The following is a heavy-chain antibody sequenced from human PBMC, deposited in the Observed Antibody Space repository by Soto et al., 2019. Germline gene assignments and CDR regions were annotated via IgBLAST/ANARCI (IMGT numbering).Heavy chain of an antibody. J-gene: IGHJ5*02. D-gene: IGHD3-3*01. CDR2: IYPGDSDT. V-gene: IGHV5-51*01. Sequence: PGESLKISCKGSGYSFTSYLIGCVRQMPGKGLEWMGIIYPGDSDTRYSPSFQGQVTISADKSISTAYLQWSSLKASDTAMYYCARGGDFWSGPNNWFDPWGQGTLVTVSS. CDR3: ARGGDFWSGPNNWFDP. CDR1: GYSFTSYL.